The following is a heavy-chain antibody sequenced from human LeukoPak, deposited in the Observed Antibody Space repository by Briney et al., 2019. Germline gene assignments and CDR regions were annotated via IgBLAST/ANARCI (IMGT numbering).Heavy chain of an antibody. J-gene: IGHJ4*02. V-gene: IGHV4-34*01. CDR2: INHSGST. CDR1: GGSFSGYY. D-gene: IGHD1-26*01. CDR3: ARRGTRKIVGASRGTFDY. Sequence: SETLSLTCAVYGGSFSGYYWSWLRQPPGKGLEWIGEINHSGSTNYNPSLKSRVTISVDTSKNKFSLKLSSVTAADTAVYYCARRGTRKIVGASRGTFDYWGQGTLVTVSS.